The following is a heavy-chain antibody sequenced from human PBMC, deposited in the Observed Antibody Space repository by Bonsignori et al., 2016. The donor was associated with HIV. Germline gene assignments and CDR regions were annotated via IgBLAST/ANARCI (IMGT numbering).Heavy chain of an antibody. CDR3: ARDPLKSYYDFWSGYYHAGYFDL. CDR2: IIPIFGTA. V-gene: IGHV1-69*01. D-gene: IGHD3-3*01. Sequence: WVRQAPGQGLEWMGGIIPIFGTANYAQKFQGRVTITADESTSTAYMELSSLRSEDTAVYYCARDPLKSYYDFWSGYYHAGYFDLWGRGTLVTVSS. J-gene: IGHJ2*01.